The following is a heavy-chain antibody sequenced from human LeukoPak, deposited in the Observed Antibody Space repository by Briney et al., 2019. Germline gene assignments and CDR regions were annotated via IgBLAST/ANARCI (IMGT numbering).Heavy chain of an antibody. CDR3: ARIRSGIAVAGTRHNWFDP. Sequence: PSETLSLTCTVSGGSISSYYWSWIRQPAGKGLEWIGRIYTSGSTNYNPSLKSRVTMSVDTSKNQFSLKLSSVTAADTAVYCCARIRSGIAVAGTRHNWFDPWGQGTLVTVSS. CDR2: IYTSGST. J-gene: IGHJ5*02. V-gene: IGHV4-4*07. CDR1: GGSISSYY. D-gene: IGHD6-19*01.